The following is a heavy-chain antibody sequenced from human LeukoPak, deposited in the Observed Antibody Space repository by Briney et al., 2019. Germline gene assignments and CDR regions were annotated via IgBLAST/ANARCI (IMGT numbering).Heavy chain of an antibody. V-gene: IGHV4-34*01. J-gene: IGHJ4*02. CDR1: GGSFSGYY. Sequence: SETLSLTCAVYGGSFSGYYWSWIRQPPGKGLEWIGEINHSGSTNYNPPLKSRVTISVDTSKNQFSLKLSSVTAADTAVYYCASGRFGETTKPYYFDYWGRGTLVTVSS. D-gene: IGHD3-10*01. CDR2: INHSGST. CDR3: ASGRFGETTKPYYFDY.